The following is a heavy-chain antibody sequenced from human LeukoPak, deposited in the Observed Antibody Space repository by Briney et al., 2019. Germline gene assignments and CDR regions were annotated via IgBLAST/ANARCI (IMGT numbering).Heavy chain of an antibody. Sequence: PSETLSLTCTVSGGSISSSSYYWGWIRQPPWKGLEWIGSIYYSGSTNYNPSLKSRVTISVDTSKNQFSLKLSSVTAADTAVYYCARSGGSTNVLRYFDWSRFDPWGQGTLVTVSS. CDR3: ARSGGSTNVLRYFDWSRFDP. CDR2: IYYSGST. J-gene: IGHJ5*02. CDR1: GGSISSSSYY. V-gene: IGHV4-39*07. D-gene: IGHD3-9*01.